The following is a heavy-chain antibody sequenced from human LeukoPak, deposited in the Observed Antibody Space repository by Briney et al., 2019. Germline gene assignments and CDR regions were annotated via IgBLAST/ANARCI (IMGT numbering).Heavy chain of an antibody. D-gene: IGHD1-1*01. Sequence: ASVKVSCKASGYTFTTYGISWVRQAPGQGLEWMGWISVNSGKTNYAQKLQGRVTMTTDTSTSTAYMELRSLRSDGTAVFYCGRDWNYYLDVWGEGTTVTVSS. CDR2: ISVNSGKT. V-gene: IGHV1-18*01. CDR1: GYTFTTYG. J-gene: IGHJ6*03. CDR3: GRDWNYYLDV.